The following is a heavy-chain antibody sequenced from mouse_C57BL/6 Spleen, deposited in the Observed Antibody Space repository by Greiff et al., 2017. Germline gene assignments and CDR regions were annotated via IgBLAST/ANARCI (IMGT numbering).Heavy chain of an antibody. Sequence: LQLQQSGAELVKPGASVKISCKASGYAFSSYWMNWVKQRPGKGLEWIGQIYPGDGDTNYNGKFKGKATLTADKSSSTAYMQLSSLTSEDSAVYFCARWITTVGYAMDYWGQGTSVTVSS. J-gene: IGHJ4*01. D-gene: IGHD1-1*01. CDR3: ARWITTVGYAMDY. V-gene: IGHV1-80*01. CDR2: IYPGDGDT. CDR1: GYAFSSYW.